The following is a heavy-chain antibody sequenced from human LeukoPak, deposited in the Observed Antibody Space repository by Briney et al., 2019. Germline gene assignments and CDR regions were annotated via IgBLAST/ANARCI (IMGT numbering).Heavy chain of an antibody. CDR2: ISGSGGST. D-gene: IGHD4-23*01. CDR3: ARGRPHGNDY. Sequence: PGGSLRLSCAASGFTFSNYAMSWVRQAPGKGLEWVSAISGSGGSTTYADSVKGRFSISRDNAKNTLYLQMNSLRVEDTAVYYCARGRPHGNDYWGQGTLVTVSS. CDR1: GFTFSNYA. J-gene: IGHJ4*02. V-gene: IGHV3-23*01.